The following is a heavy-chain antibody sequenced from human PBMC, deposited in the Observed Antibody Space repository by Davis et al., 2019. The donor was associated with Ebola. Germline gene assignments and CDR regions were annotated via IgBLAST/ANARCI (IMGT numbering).Heavy chain of an antibody. CDR2: INPISHGT. J-gene: IGHJ4*02. CDR1: GYIFSHFY. V-gene: IGHV1-2*02. Sequence: AASVKVSCKTSGYIFSHFYIHWVRQAPGQGLEWMGWINPISHGTRYPQKFQGRVAMTSDTSISTAYMDLSRLTSDDTAMYYCARGDFGDVDYWGQGTLVTVSS. D-gene: IGHD4-17*01. CDR3: ARGDFGDVDY.